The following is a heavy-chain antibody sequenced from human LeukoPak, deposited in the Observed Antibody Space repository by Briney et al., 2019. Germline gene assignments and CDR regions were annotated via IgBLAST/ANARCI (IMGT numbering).Heavy chain of an antibody. V-gene: IGHV3-7*01. CDR3: ARSGSGYFDY. CDR1: GITLSVYW. Sequence: GVSLRLSCAASGITLSVYWMSWVRQAPGKGLEWVANIKQDGSEKYYRDSVQGRFTISRDNAKNSLYLQMNSLRAEDTAVYYCARSGSGYFDYWGQGSLVTVSS. CDR2: IKQDGSEK. J-gene: IGHJ4*02.